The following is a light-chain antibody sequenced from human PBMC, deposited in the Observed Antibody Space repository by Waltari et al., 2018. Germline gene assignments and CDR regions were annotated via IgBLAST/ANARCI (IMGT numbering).Light chain of an antibody. Sequence: QAVVTQAPSLTVSPGGTGTLTCGSSTGAVPSGHYPYWFPQKPGQAPRTLIYDTSDKPSWTPARFSGSLLVGKAALTLSGAQPEDEAEYYCLLYYSGARVFGGGTKLTVL. J-gene: IGLJ3*02. V-gene: IGLV7-46*01. CDR3: LLYYSGARV. CDR2: DTS. CDR1: TGAVPSGHY.